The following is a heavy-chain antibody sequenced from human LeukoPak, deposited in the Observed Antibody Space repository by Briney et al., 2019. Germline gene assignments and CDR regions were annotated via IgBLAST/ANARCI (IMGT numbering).Heavy chain of an antibody. J-gene: IGHJ4*02. V-gene: IGHV3-23*01. Sequence: GGSLRLSCAASGFTFSSYAMSWVRQAPGKGLEWVSAISYSGGSTYYADSVKGRFTISRDNSKNTLYLQMNSLRAEDTAVYYCASVRGGSYFGYWGQGTLVTVSS. CDR1: GFTFSSYA. CDR3: ASVRGGSYFGY. CDR2: ISYSGGST. D-gene: IGHD1-26*01.